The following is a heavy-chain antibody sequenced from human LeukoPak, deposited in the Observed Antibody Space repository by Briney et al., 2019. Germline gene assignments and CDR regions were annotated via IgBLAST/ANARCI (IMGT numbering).Heavy chain of an antibody. CDR3: ARETRVGRWFDP. J-gene: IGHJ5*02. D-gene: IGHD1-1*01. Sequence: ASVKVSCKASGYTFTSYAMHWVRQGPGHRLEWMGWINAGNGNTKYSQKFQGRVTITRDISASTAYMELSSLRSEDTAVYYCARETRVGRWFDPWGQGTLVTVSS. CDR2: INAGNGNT. CDR1: GYTFTSYA. V-gene: IGHV1-3*01.